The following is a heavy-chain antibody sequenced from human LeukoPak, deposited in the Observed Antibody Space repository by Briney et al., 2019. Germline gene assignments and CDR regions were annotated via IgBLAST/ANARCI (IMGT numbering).Heavy chain of an antibody. Sequence: SETLSLTCTVSGGSISSRNYYWGWIRQPPGKGLEWIGNIYYSGSTYYNPSLKSRVTISVGTSKNQLSLKLSSVTSADTAVYYCARSSSGWYFSYYYYHMDVWGKGTTVTISS. CDR2: IYYSGST. D-gene: IGHD6-19*01. J-gene: IGHJ6*03. V-gene: IGHV4-39*07. CDR1: GGSISSRNYY. CDR3: ARSSSGWYFSYYYYHMDV.